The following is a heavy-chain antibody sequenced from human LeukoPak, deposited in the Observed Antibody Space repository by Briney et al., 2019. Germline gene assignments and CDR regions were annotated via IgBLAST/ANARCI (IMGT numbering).Heavy chain of an antibody. J-gene: IGHJ4*02. D-gene: IGHD3-22*01. CDR2: ISGSGGST. V-gene: IGHV3-23*01. Sequence: GGSLRLSCAASGFTFSSYAMSWVRQAPGKGLEWVSAISGSGGSTYYADSVKGRFTISRDNSKNTPYLQMNSLRAEDTAVYYCAEITGPMASSDLDYWGQGTLVTVSS. CDR1: GFTFSSYA. CDR3: AEITGPMASSDLDY.